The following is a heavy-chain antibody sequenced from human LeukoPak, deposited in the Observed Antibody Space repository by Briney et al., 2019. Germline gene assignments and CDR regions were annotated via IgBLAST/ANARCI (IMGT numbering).Heavy chain of an antibody. J-gene: IGHJ4*02. CDR1: GFTFSSYG. CDR3: AKDETVVAATPGYFDY. CDR2: IRYDGSNK. Sequence: GGSLRLSCAASGFTFSSYGMHWVRQAPGKGLEWVAFIRYDGSNKYYADSVKGRFTISRDSSKNTLYLQMNSLRAEDTAVYYCAKDETVVAATPGYFDYWGQGTLVTVSS. V-gene: IGHV3-30*02. D-gene: IGHD2-15*01.